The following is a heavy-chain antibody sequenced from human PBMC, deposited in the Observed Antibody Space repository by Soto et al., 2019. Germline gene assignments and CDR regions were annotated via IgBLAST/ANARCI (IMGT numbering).Heavy chain of an antibody. D-gene: IGHD2-2*01. CDR2: IIPIFGTA. V-gene: IGHV1-69*12. CDR1: GGTFSSYA. J-gene: IGHJ4*02. CDR3: AREGRRCISTGCYSYYFDY. Sequence: QVQLVQSGAEVKKPGSSVKVSCKASGGTFSSYAISWVRQAPGQGLEWMGGIIPIFGTANYAQKFQGRVTITADESTSTAYMELSSLRSEDTAVYYCAREGRRCISTGCYSYYFDYWGQGTLVTVSS.